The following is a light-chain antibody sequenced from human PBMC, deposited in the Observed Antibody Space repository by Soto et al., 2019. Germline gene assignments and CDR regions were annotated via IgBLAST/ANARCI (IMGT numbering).Light chain of an antibody. J-gene: IGLJ2*01. V-gene: IGLV2-14*01. CDR1: SSDVAGYNY. CDR3: SSYTTSTTPGVL. CDR2: EVT. Sequence: QPVLTQPASVSGSPGQSITISCTGTSSDVAGYNYVSWYRQHPGTAPKLMIYEVTNRPSGVSNRFSGSKSGNTASLTISGLQAEDEADYYCSSYTTSTTPGVLFGGGTQLTVL.